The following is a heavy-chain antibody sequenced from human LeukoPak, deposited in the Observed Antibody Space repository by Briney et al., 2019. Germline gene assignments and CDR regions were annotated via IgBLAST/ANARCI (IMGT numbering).Heavy chain of an antibody. J-gene: IGHJ4*02. CDR2: INPNSGGT. V-gene: IGHV1-2*02. CDR1: GYTFTGYY. CDR3: ATYSGSYSTDY. D-gene: IGHD1-26*01. Sequence: ASVKVSCKASGYTFTGYYLHWVRQAPGHGLEWMAWINPNSGGTNYAQKFQGRVTVTRYTSISTAYMELSSLRSDDTAVYYCATYSGSYSTDYWGQGTLVTVSS.